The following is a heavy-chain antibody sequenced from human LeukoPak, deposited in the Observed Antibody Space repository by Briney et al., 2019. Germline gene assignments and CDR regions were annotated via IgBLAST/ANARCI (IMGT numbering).Heavy chain of an antibody. J-gene: IGHJ4*02. Sequence: GGSLRLSCAASGFTFSSYGMHWVRQAPGKGLEWVAVISYDGSNKYYADSVKGRFTISRDNSKNTLYLQMNRLRAEDTAVYYCARRQRVPDYWGQGTLVTVSS. CDR1: GFTFSSYG. CDR3: ARRQRVPDY. CDR2: ISYDGSNK. D-gene: IGHD1-1*01. V-gene: IGHV3-30*03.